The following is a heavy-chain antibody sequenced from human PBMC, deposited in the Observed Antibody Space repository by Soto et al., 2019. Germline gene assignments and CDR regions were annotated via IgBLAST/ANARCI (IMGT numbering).Heavy chain of an antibody. Sequence: SVKVSCKASGGTFSSYAISWVRQAPGQGLEWMGGIIPIFGTANYAQKFQGRVTITADKSTSTAYMELSSLRSEDTAVYYCARDAWLGYCSSTSCYIFDYWGQGTLVTVSS. V-gene: IGHV1-69*06. CDR1: GGTFSSYA. CDR3: ARDAWLGYCSSTSCYIFDY. J-gene: IGHJ4*02. CDR2: IIPIFGTA. D-gene: IGHD2-2*02.